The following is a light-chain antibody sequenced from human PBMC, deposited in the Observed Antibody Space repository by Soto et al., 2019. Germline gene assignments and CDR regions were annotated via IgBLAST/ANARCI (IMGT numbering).Light chain of an antibody. J-gene: IGKJ1*01. CDR1: QSISSW. CDR2: KAS. Sequence: DIQMTQSPSTLSASVGDRVTITCRASQSISSWLAWYQQKAGKAPKILIYKASSLESGVPSRFSGSGSGTEFTLTISSLQPDDFATYYSQQYNTYPWTFGQGTKVEIK. V-gene: IGKV1-5*03. CDR3: QQYNTYPWT.